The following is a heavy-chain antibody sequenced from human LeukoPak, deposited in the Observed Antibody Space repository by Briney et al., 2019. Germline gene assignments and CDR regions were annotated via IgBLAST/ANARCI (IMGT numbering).Heavy chain of an antibody. CDR2: IKQDGSNN. Sequence: PAGSLTLSCAASGFTISSYWRSWVRQPPGKGLEWVANIKQDGSNNYYVDSVKGRFTISRDNAKNSLYLQMNSLRAEDTAVYYCARDPYDSSWGLCYFDYWGQGNLVTVSS. CDR1: GFTISSYW. D-gene: IGHD3-22*01. J-gene: IGHJ4*02. CDR3: ARDPYDSSWGLCYFDY. V-gene: IGHV3-7*04.